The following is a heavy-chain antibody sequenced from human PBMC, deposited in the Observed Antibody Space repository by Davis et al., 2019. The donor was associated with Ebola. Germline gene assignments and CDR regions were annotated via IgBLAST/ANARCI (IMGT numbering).Heavy chain of an antibody. CDR1: GFTVSSNY. CDR3: ARGDMITFGGVDYGMDV. D-gene: IGHD3-16*01. J-gene: IGHJ6*02. Sequence: GGSLRLSCAASGFTVSSNYMSWVRQAPGKGLEWVSVIYSGGSTYYADSVKGRFTISRDNSKNTLYLQMNSLRAEDTAVYYCARGDMITFGGVDYGMDVWGQGTTVTVSS. V-gene: IGHV3-53*01. CDR2: IYSGGST.